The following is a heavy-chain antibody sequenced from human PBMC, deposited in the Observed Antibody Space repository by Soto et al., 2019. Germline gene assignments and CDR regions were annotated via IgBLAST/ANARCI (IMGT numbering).Heavy chain of an antibody. CDR1: GGSGSSGDYG. Sequence: ATLSNTDSMCGGSGSSGDYGWSRIRQPPGKGLEWVGYIYYGGTTSYNPSLQSRVTISLETSKSQFSLRLTSVTAADTAVYYCARRWGSNFDYWGQGTLVTVSS. CDR3: ARRWGSNFDY. CDR2: IYYGGTT. V-gene: IGHV4-61*08. D-gene: IGHD7-27*01. J-gene: IGHJ4*02.